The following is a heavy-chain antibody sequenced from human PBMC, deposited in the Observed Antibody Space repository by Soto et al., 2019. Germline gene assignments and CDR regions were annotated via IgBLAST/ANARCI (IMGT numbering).Heavy chain of an antibody. CDR3: AIGPTFYSSGWSGYYYYGMDV. J-gene: IGHJ6*02. Sequence: PVESLKISCKGSGYSFTSYWISWVRQMPGKGLEWMGRIDPSDSYTNYSPSFQGHVTISADKSISTAYLQWSSLKASDTAMYYCAIGPTFYSSGWSGYYYYGMDVWGQGTTVTVSS. D-gene: IGHD6-19*01. V-gene: IGHV5-10-1*01. CDR2: IDPSDSYT. CDR1: GYSFTSYW.